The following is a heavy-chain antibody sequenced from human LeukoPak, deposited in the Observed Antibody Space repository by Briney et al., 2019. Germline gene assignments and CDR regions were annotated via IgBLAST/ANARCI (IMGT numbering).Heavy chain of an antibody. J-gene: IGHJ5*02. Sequence: GGSLRLSCAASGFPFSSYSMNWVRQAPGKGLEWISYISSSGTTIYYADSVKGRFTISSDNAKSSLYLQMNSLRAEDTAVYYWARGPPLFDPWGQGTLVTVSS. V-gene: IGHV3-48*01. CDR3: ARGPPLFDP. CDR2: ISSSGTTI. CDR1: GFPFSSYS.